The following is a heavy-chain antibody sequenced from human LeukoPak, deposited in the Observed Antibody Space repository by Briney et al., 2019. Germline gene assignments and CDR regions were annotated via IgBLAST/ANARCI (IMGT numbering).Heavy chain of an antibody. D-gene: IGHD6-19*01. Sequence: ASVKVSCKASGYTFTGHYMHWVRQAPGQGLEWMGWINPNSGGTNYAQKFQGRVTMTRDTSISTAYMELSRLRSDDTAVYYCARDWGGWYGGAFDIWGQGTMVTVSS. V-gene: IGHV1-2*02. CDR1: GYTFTGHY. CDR2: INPNSGGT. J-gene: IGHJ3*02. CDR3: ARDWGGWYGGAFDI.